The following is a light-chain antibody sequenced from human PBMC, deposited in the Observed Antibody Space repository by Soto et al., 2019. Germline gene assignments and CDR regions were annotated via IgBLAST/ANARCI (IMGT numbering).Light chain of an antibody. CDR1: QSVLYSSNNKNY. V-gene: IGKV4-1*01. CDR2: WAS. Sequence: DIVMTQSPDSLAVSLGERATINCKSSQSVLYSSNNKNYLAWYQQKPGQPPKLLIHWASTRESGVPDRFSGSGSGTDFPLTISSLQAEDVAVYYCQQYYRPWTFGQGTKVEL. CDR3: QQYYRPWT. J-gene: IGKJ1*01.